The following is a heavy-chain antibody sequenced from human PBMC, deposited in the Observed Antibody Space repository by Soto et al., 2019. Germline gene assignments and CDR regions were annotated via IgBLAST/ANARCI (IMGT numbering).Heavy chain of an antibody. J-gene: IGHJ4*02. D-gene: IGHD1-26*01. CDR1: GYRFTNYW. V-gene: IGHV5-51*01. CDR2: IYPGGSDI. Sequence: GESLKISCKGSGYRFTNYWIGWVRQMPGKGLEWMGIIYPGGSDIRYSPSLRGQVTISADKSISTAYLEWSSLKASDTAMYYCASLGGPLASFDYWGQGTPVTVSS. CDR3: ASLGGPLASFDY.